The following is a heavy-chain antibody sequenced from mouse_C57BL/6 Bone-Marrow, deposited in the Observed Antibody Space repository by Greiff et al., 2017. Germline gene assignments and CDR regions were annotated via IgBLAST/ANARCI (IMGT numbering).Heavy chain of an antibody. CDR3: TRGDLYDGYYDYAMDY. V-gene: IGHV1-15*01. Sequence: QVQLQQSGAELVRPGASVTLSCKASGYTFTDYEMHWVKQTPVHGLEWIGAIDPETGGTPYNQKFKGKAILTADKSSSTAYMELRSLTSEDSAVYYCTRGDLYDGYYDYAMDYWGQGTSVTVSS. CDR2: IDPETGGT. J-gene: IGHJ4*01. CDR1: GYTFTDYE. D-gene: IGHD2-3*01.